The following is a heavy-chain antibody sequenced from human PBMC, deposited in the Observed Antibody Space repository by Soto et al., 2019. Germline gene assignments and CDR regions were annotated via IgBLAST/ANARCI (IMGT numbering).Heavy chain of an antibody. CDR1: GFTYESYA. CDR2: INSGGTVA. V-gene: IGHV3-23*01. J-gene: IGHJ4*02. CDR3: AISTGGFGGLFVVPSDY. Sequence: GGSLRLSCAASGFTYESYAMSWVRQAPGKGLEWVSGINSGGTVANYADSVKGRFAISRDNSKNTLSLEMNSLRADDTGLYYCAISTGGFGGLFVVPSDYWGQGTLVTVSS. D-gene: IGHD3-16*02.